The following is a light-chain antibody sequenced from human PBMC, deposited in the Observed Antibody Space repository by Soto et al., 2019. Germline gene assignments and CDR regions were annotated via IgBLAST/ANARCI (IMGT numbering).Light chain of an antibody. J-gene: IGKJ2*01. V-gene: IGKV1-39*01. CDR2: SAD. Sequence: DVPLTQSPSLLSASVGDRVTITCRASPSIGGYLNWYQHKPGKAPKLLIFSADTLENGVPSRFSGSGFNKEFSLTISSLQPEDFATYYCQQNYGVPYTFGQGTRVEIK. CDR1: PSIGGY. CDR3: QQNYGVPYT.